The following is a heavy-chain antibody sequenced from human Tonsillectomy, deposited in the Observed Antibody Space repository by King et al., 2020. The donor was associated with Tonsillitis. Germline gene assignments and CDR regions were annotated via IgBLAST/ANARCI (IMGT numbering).Heavy chain of an antibody. D-gene: IGHD2-15*01. V-gene: IGHV3-7*01. J-gene: IGHJ2*01. Sequence: VQLVESGGGLVQPGGSLRLSCAASGFTFNIYWMNWVRQAPGKGLEWVANIKQDGSEKHNVDSVKGRFTISSDNAKNSLYLQMNSLRAGDTAIYYCARDAAGGGYGYFDLWGRGTPVTVSS. CDR1: GFTFNIYW. CDR2: IKQDGSEK. CDR3: ARDAAGGGYGYFDL.